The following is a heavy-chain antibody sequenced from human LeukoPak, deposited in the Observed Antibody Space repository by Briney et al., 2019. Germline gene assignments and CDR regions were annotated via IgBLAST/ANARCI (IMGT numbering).Heavy chain of an antibody. CDR1: GFTFSSCT. V-gene: IGHV3-21*01. CDR3: ARGPYYYDSSRNIYFDY. Sequence: GGSLRLSCAASGFTFSSCTMNWVRQAPGKGLEWVSSINSSSSYIYYADSVKGRFTISRDNAKNSLYLQMNSLRAEDTAVYYCARGPYYYDSSRNIYFDYWGQGTLVTVSS. J-gene: IGHJ4*02. CDR2: INSSSSYI. D-gene: IGHD3-22*01.